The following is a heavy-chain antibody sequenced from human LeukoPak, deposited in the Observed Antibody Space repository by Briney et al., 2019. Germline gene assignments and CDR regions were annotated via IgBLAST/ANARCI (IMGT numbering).Heavy chain of an antibody. J-gene: IGHJ4*02. Sequence: GGSLRLSCAASGFTFSSYGMHWVRQAPGKGLEWVAVISYDGSNKYYADSVKGRLTISRDNSKNTLYLQMNSLRAEDTAVYYCAKDPAHYYDSSGYYPYWGQGTLVTVSS. CDR3: AKDPAHYYDSSGYYPY. D-gene: IGHD3-22*01. CDR2: ISYDGSNK. CDR1: GFTFSSYG. V-gene: IGHV3-30*18.